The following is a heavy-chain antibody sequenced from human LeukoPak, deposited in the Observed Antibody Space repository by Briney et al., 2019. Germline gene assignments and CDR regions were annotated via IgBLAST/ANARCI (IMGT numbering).Heavy chain of an antibody. CDR2: ISWNSCSI. Sequence: GRSLRLSCAASGFTFDDYAMHWVRQAPGKGLEWVSGISWNSCSIGYADSVKGRFTISRDNAKNSLYLQMNSLRAEDTALYYCAKDASHYYDSSAIDYWGQGTLVTVSS. CDR1: GFTFDDYA. V-gene: IGHV3-9*01. D-gene: IGHD3-22*01. J-gene: IGHJ4*02. CDR3: AKDASHYYDSSAIDY.